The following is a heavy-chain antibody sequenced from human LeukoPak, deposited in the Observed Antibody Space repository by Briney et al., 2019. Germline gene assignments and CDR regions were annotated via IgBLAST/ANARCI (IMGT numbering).Heavy chain of an antibody. D-gene: IGHD3-22*01. V-gene: IGHV5-51*01. CDR1: GYDFTTYW. CDR3: ARPSHYYDDSDSYIDAFDL. J-gene: IGHJ3*01. CDR2: VYPDDSDT. Sequence: GESLKISCLASGYDFTTYWIGWVRQLPGKGLEWMGGVYPDDSDTTYSPSFQGQVTISADKSINTAYLQLSSLKASDTTMYYCARPSHYYDDSDSYIDAFDLWGQGTMVTVSS.